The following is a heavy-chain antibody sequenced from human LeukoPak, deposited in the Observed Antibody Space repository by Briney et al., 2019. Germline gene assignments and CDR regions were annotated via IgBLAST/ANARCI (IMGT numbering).Heavy chain of an antibody. CDR2: ISGSGGST. CDR1: GFTFTNYV. Sequence: GESLRLSCAASGFTFTNYVMSWVRQAPGKGLEWVSAISGSGGSTYYADSVKGRFTISRDNSKNTLYLQMNSLRDEDTAVYYCARDNPYYDSSGYYSRWGQGTLVTVSS. V-gene: IGHV3-23*01. D-gene: IGHD3-22*01. J-gene: IGHJ4*02. CDR3: ARDNPYYDSSGYYSR.